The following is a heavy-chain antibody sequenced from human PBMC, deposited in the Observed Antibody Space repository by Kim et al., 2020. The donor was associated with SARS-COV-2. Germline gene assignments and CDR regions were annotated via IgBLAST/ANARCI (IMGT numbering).Heavy chain of an antibody. D-gene: IGHD4-17*01. J-gene: IGHJ3*02. Sequence: SETLSLTCTVSGGSIISYYWSWIRQPPGKGLEWIGYIYYSGSTNYNPSLKSRVTISVDTSKNQFSLKLSSVTAADTAVYYCARGGAHYGEDAFDIWGQGTMVTVSS. CDR3: ARGGAHYGEDAFDI. CDR1: GGSIISYY. CDR2: IYYSGST. V-gene: IGHV4-59*13.